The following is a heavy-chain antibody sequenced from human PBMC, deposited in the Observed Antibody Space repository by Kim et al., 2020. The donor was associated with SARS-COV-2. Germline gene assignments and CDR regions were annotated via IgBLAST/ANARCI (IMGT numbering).Heavy chain of an antibody. D-gene: IGHD2-21*02. Sequence: YAQKFQGRVTMIRDTSISTAYMELSRLTSDDTAVYYCARRLITSFYGLDVWGQGTTVIVSS. J-gene: IGHJ6*02. CDR3: ARRLITSFYGLDV. V-gene: IGHV1-2*02.